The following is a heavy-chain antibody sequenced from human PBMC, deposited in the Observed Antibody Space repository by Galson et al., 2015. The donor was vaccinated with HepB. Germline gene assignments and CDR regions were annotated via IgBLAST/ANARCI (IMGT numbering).Heavy chain of an antibody. V-gene: IGHV3-64D*06. CDR3: VKDGDRSGDYYVEGAFDI. J-gene: IGHJ3*02. Sequence: SLRLSCAASGFTFSSYAMHWVRQVPGKGLEYVSGISSNGGSTYYADSVKGRFTISRDNSKITLYIQMSSLRAEDSAVYYCVKDGDRSGDYYVEGAFDIWGQGTMVTVHS. CDR1: GFTFSSYA. D-gene: IGHD3-22*01. CDR2: ISSNGGST.